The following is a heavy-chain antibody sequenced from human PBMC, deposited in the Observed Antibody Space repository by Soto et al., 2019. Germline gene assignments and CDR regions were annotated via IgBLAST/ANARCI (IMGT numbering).Heavy chain of an antibody. V-gene: IGHV4-34*01. CDR1: GGSFSGYY. Sequence: PSETLSLTCAVYGGSFSGYYWSWIRQPPGKGLEWIGEINHSGSTNYNPSLKSRVTISGDTSKNQFSLKLYSVTTADTAMYYCARLPWADYGGIFDPWGQGTLVTVSS. CDR3: ARLPWADYGGIFDP. CDR2: INHSGST. D-gene: IGHD4-17*01. J-gene: IGHJ5*02.